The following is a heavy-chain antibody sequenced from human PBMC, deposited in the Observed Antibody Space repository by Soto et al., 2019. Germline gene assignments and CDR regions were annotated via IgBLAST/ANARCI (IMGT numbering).Heavy chain of an antibody. J-gene: IGHJ4*02. D-gene: IGHD3-10*02. CDR2: FYYSGTT. V-gene: IGHV4-39*01. CDR3: AKLVRDDVRRSDLDH. Sequence: PSETLSLTCTVSGDSITASYSNWAWIGQRPGKGLEWIGTFYYSGTTSQNPPLRSRITISGDTSRNQFSLNLRSVTAADSGVYYCAKLVRDDVRRSDLDHWGQGTLVTVSS. CDR1: GDSITASYSN.